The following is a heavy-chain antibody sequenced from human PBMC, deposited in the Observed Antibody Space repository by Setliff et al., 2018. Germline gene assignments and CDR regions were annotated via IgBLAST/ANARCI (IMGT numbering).Heavy chain of an antibody. CDR1: GGSISNQY. V-gene: IGHV4-59*11. D-gene: IGHD1-26*01. CDR3: AKGGTYRYFDF. Sequence: SETLSLTCSVSGGSISNQYWSWIRQPPGKGLELIGYIYYSETAKYNPSLESRAIMSVDASKNQISLKLNSVTAADTAVYYCAKGGTYRYFDFWGQGALVTVSS. J-gene: IGHJ4*02. CDR2: IYYSETA.